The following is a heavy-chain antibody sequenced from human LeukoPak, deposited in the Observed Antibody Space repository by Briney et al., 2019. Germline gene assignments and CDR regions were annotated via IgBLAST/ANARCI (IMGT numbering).Heavy chain of an antibody. CDR3: ARQGYDSSGYPYNWFDP. CDR1: GGSISSYY. CDR2: IYFSGST. V-gene: IGHV4-59*08. J-gene: IGHJ5*02. D-gene: IGHD3-22*01. Sequence: SETLSLTCTVSGGSISSYYWSWIRQPPGKGLEWIGYIYFSGSTNYNPSLKSRVTISVDTSKNQFSLKLSSVTAADTAVYYCARQGYDSSGYPYNWFDPWGQGILVTVCS.